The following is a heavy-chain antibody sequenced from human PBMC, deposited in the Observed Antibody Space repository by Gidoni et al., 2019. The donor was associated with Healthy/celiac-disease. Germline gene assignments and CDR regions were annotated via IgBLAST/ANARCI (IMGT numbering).Heavy chain of an antibody. CDR3: ARNVEGSWYPDY. Sequence: QVQPVQSGAAVKKPGSSVKVSCKASGCTFSSYAISWVRQARGQGLEWMGGIIPIFGTANYAQKFQGRVTITADESTSTAYMELSSLRSEDTAVYYCARNVEGSWYPDYWGQGTLVTVSS. V-gene: IGHV1-69*01. CDR2: IIPIFGTA. D-gene: IGHD6-13*01. J-gene: IGHJ4*02. CDR1: GCTFSSYA.